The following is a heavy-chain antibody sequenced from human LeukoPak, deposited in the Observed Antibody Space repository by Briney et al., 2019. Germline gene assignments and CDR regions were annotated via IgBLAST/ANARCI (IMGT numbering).Heavy chain of an antibody. V-gene: IGHV3-30*02. J-gene: IGHJ4*02. Sequence: PGGSLRLSCAAPGFTFSSYGMHWVRQAPGKGLEWVAFIRYDGSNKYYADSVKGRSTISRDNSKNTLYLQMNSLRAEDTAVYYCAKDSISSGSYFDYWGQGTLVTVSS. CDR2: IRYDGSNK. CDR3: AKDSISSGSYFDY. CDR1: GFTFSSYG. D-gene: IGHD1-26*01.